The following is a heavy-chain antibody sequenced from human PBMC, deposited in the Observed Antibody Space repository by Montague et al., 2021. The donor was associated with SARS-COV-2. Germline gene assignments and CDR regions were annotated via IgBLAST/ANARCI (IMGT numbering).Heavy chain of an antibody. CDR1: GGSFSDYH. V-gene: IGHV4-34*01. CDR2: INYGGST. CDR3: ARGAPGY. J-gene: IGHJ4*02. D-gene: IGHD1-1*01. Sequence: SETLPLTCAVYGGSFSDYHWTWIRQSPGEGLEWIGQINYGGSTKYNPSLKSRVTISIDTSKNRFSLKLTSVTAADTAVYYCARGAPGYWGQGTLVTVSS.